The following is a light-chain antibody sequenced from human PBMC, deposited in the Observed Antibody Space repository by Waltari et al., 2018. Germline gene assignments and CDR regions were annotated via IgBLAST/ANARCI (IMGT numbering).Light chain of an antibody. CDR2: KAS. Sequence: DIQMTQSPSTLSASVGDRVTITCRASQSISSWLAWYQQKPGKAPKLLIYKASSLESGVPSRFSGSGSGTEFTLTISSLQPDDFATYYCQQYNSYPWTFGQATELEIK. CDR3: QQYNSYPWT. CDR1: QSISSW. J-gene: IGKJ1*01. V-gene: IGKV1-5*03.